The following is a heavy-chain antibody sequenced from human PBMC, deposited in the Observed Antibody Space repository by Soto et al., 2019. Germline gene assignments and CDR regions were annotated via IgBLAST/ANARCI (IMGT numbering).Heavy chain of an antibody. CDR1: GGSISSYY. V-gene: IGHV4-59*01. J-gene: IGHJ4*02. Sequence: SETLSLTCTVSGGSISSYYWSWIRQPPGKGLEWIGYIYYSGSTNYNPSLKSRVTISVDTSKNQFSLKLSSVTAADTAVYYCARGGPLLWFALDYWGQGTLVTVSS. D-gene: IGHD3-10*01. CDR2: IYYSGST. CDR3: ARGGPLLWFALDY.